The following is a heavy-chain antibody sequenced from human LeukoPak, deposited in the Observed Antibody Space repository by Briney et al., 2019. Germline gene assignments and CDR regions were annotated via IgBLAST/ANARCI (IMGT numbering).Heavy chain of an antibody. CDR1: GFSFGDYG. CDR3: AKDEEWRYYFDY. CDR2: IRSKPYGGTT. J-gene: IGHJ4*02. V-gene: IGHV3-49*04. Sequence: GGSLRLSCTVSGFSFGDYGMSWVRQAPGKGLEWVGFIRSKPYGGTTEYAASVKGRFTISRDDSKSIAYLQMNSLKTEDTAVYYCAKDEEWRYYFDYWGQGTLVTVSS. D-gene: IGHD3-3*01.